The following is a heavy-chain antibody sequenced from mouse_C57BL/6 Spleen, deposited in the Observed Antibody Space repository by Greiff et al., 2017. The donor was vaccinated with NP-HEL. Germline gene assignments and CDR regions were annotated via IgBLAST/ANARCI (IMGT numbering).Heavy chain of an antibody. CDR1: GYTFTSYW. V-gene: IGHV1-64*01. CDR3: ARREYAYAMDY. Sequence: VQLQQSGAELVKPGASVKLSCKASGYTFTSYWMHWVKQRPGQGLEWIGMIHPNSGSTNYNEKFKSKATLTVDKSSSTAYMQLSSLTSEDSAVYYCARREYAYAMDYWGQGTSVTVSS. D-gene: IGHD2-10*02. CDR2: IHPNSGST. J-gene: IGHJ4*01.